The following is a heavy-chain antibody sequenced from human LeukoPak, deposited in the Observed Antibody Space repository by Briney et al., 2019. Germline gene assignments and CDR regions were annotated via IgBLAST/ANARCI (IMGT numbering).Heavy chain of an antibody. J-gene: IGHJ4*02. CDR2: ISYDGSNK. CDR3: ARETSSSYYDFWSGYLTPLDY. Sequence: KAGGSLRLSCAASGFTFSSYAMHWVRQAPSKGLEWVAVISYDGSNKYYADSVKGRFTISRDNPKNTLYLQMNSLRAEDTAVYYCARETSSSYYDFWSGYLTPLDYWGQGTLVTVSS. CDR1: GFTFSSYA. D-gene: IGHD3-3*01. V-gene: IGHV3-30-3*01.